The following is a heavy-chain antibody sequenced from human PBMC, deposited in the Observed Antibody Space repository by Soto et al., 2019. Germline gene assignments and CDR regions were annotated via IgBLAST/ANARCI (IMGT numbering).Heavy chain of an antibody. J-gene: IGHJ5*02. CDR2: INPNSGGT. V-gene: IGHV1-2*02. D-gene: IGHD6-19*01. Sequence: ASVKVSCNASGYTFTDHYMHWGRQAPGQGLEWMGWINPNSGGTDFAQRFQGRVTMTRDTSISTAYMELSRLRSDDTAVYYCARGASSYSSDPNASWGKGTLVTVSS. CDR3: ARGASSYSSDPNAS. CDR1: GYTFTDHY.